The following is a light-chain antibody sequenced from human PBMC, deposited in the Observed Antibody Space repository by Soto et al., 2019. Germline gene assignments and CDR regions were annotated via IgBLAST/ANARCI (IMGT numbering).Light chain of an antibody. CDR1: QSINSW. Sequence: DIQMTQSPSTLSASVGDRVTITCRASQSINSWLAWYQQKPGKAPKLLIYKASTLESGVPSTFSGSGSGTDFPLTIHNLQPYDFSTYYCQQYKSFPLTFRGGTKVEIK. V-gene: IGKV1-5*03. CDR2: KAS. CDR3: QQYKSFPLT. J-gene: IGKJ4*01.